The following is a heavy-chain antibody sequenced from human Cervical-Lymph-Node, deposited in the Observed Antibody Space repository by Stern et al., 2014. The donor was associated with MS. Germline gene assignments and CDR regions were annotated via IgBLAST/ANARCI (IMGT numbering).Heavy chain of an antibody. CDR1: GFTFANYN. D-gene: IGHD4-11*01. V-gene: IGHV3-21*01. CDR3: SYAQRGYSDYWGYYGMGV. J-gene: IGHJ6*02. Sequence: EMQLVESGGGLVKPGDSLRLSCAASGFTFANYNMNWVRQAPGKGLEWVSSISGNSKSISYADSVKRRFTISRDNVKRSLFLQMNSLRADDSAIYYCSYAQRGYSDYWGYYGMGVWGQGTTVTVSS. CDR2: ISGNSKSI.